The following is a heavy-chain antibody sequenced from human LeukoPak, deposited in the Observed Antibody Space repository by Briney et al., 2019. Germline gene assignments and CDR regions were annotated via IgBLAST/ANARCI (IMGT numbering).Heavy chain of an antibody. D-gene: IGHD2-2*01. J-gene: IGHJ4*02. CDR1: GFTFSDYY. CDR2: ISSSGSTI. Sequence: GGSLRLSCAASGFTFSDYYMSWIRQAPGKGLEWVSYISSSGSTIYYADSVKGRFTISRDNAKNSLYLQMNSLRAEDTAAYYCARGGEVVPAAIYMDYWGQGTLVTVSS. CDR3: ARGGEVVPAAIYMDY. V-gene: IGHV3-11*01.